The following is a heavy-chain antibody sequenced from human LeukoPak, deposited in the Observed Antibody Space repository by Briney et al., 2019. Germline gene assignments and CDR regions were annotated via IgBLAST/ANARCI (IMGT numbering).Heavy chain of an antibody. J-gene: IGHJ4*02. D-gene: IGHD3-10*01. CDR2: IYYSGST. V-gene: IGHV4-39*07. CDR1: GGSISSSSYY. CDR3: ARVRDYGSGSYYFDY. Sequence: SETLSLTCTVSGGSISSSSYYWGWIRQPPGKGLEWIGSIYYSGSTYYNPSLKSRVTVSVDKSKNQFSLKLSSVTAADTAVYYCARVRDYGSGSYYFDYWGQGTLVTVSS.